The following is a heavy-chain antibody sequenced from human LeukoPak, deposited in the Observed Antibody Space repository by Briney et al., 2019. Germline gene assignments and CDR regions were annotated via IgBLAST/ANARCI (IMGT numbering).Heavy chain of an antibody. CDR3: AKDINPSSSSWYVGTAPGDY. CDR1: GGSISSYY. D-gene: IGHD6-13*01. J-gene: IGHJ4*02. V-gene: IGHV4-59*01. CDR2: IYYSGST. Sequence: PSETLSLTCTVSGGSISSYYWSWIRQPPGKGLEWIGYIYYSGSTNYNPSLKSRVTISVDTSKNQFSLKLSSVTAADTALYYCAKDINPSSSSWYVGTAPGDYWGQGTLVTVSS.